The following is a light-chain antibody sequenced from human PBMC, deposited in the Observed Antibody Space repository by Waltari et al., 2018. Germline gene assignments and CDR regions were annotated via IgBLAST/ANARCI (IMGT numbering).Light chain of an antibody. Sequence: DIQMTQSPSSLSASVGDRVTITCRASQSVASYLNWYQQKPGKAPKVLIYTASTLQSGVPSRFSGSGSGTDFTLTISSLQPEDFATYYCQQSYITPWTFGQGTKVAIK. CDR1: QSVASY. CDR2: TAS. V-gene: IGKV1-39*01. CDR3: QQSYITPWT. J-gene: IGKJ1*01.